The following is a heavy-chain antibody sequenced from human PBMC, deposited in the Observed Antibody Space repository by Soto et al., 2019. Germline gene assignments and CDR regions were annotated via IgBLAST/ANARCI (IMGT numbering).Heavy chain of an antibody. CDR1: GFTFSRYP. Sequence: GGSLRLSCAASGFTFSRYPMSWVRRAPGKGLEWVSAISGSDGSTYYADPVKGRFTITRDISKNTLYLQMNSLRAEDTAVYYGAKISIAWVVAAIGYWGQGTLVTVSS. J-gene: IGHJ4*02. D-gene: IGHD2-15*01. CDR2: ISGSDGST. CDR3: AKISIAWVVAAIGY. V-gene: IGHV3-23*01.